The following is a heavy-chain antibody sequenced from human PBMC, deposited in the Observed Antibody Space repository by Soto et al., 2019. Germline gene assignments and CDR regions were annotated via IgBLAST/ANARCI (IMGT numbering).Heavy chain of an antibody. Sequence: QVQLQESGPGLVKPSDTLSLTCAVSGYSISSSNWWGWIRQPPGKGLEEIGHLHHSGSTYYNPSLKSRVTATEIPSRIRCSLKSSALTAVTRAVYYCAEMGDHYSSGYNFFDYWGQGTLVPVSS. D-gene: IGHD3-22*01. CDR2: LHHSGST. CDR1: GYSISSSNW. CDR3: AEMGDHYSSGYNFFDY. V-gene: IGHV4-28*01. J-gene: IGHJ4*02.